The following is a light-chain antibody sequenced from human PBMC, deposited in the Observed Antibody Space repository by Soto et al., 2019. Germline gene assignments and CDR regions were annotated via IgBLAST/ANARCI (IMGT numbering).Light chain of an antibody. CDR3: ESWDSNTRV. CDR2: LEGSGSY. Sequence: QSVLTQGSSASASLGSSVSLTCTRRSGHRSYIIAWHQQQPGKAPRYLMKLEGSGSYNKGSGVPDRFSGSSSGADRYLTISNLQFEDEADYYCESWDSNTRVFGGGTQLTVL. CDR1: SGHRSYI. V-gene: IGLV4-60*02. J-gene: IGLJ3*02.